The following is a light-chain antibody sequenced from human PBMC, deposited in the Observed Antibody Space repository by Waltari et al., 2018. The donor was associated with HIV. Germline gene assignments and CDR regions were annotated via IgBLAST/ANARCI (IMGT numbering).Light chain of an antibody. CDR2: YDV. V-gene: IGLV1-36*01. CDR3: SAYAGSNNWV. J-gene: IGLJ3*02. Sequence: QSVLTQPPSLSEAPRQRVTISCSGSTSNIGNNAVYWYQQLPGKAPKLVIYYDVLLPSGVSGRFSGSKSGTSASLAISGLQSEDEADYYCSAYAGSNNWVFGGGTKLTVL. CDR1: TSNIGNNA.